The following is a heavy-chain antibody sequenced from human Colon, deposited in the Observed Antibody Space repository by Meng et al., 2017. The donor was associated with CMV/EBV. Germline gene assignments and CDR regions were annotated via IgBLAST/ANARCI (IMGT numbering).Heavy chain of an antibody. J-gene: IGHJ4*02. CDR3: AKYSSSSLSFES. CDR1: RFTFSSLG. D-gene: IGHD6-6*01. V-gene: IGHV3-30*02. CDR2: IRYDGSDK. Sequence: GGSLRPSCAASRFTFSSLGMHWVRQAPGKGLEWVAFIRYDGSDKYYVDSVKGRFTISRDNSKNTLYLQMNSLRAEDTAVYYCAKYSSSSLSFESWGQGTLVTVSS.